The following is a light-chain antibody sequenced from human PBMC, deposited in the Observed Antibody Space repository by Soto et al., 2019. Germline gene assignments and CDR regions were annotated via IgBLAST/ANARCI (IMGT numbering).Light chain of an antibody. V-gene: IGKV1-12*01. CDR3: QKGYSYPIT. CDR2: AAS. CDR1: HDISSW. Sequence: DIQMTQSPSSVSASVGDRVSITCRASHDISSWLAWYQCKAGEAPKLLIYAASHLQRGVPSRFSGGGSGTFYTLTIDSLQPEDFASYYCQKGYSYPITFGQGTRL. J-gene: IGKJ5*01.